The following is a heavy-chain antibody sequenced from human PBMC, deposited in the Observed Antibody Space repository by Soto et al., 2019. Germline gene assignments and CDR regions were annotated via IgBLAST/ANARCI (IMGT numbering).Heavy chain of an antibody. CDR1: CGSISSGDYY. D-gene: IGHD3-10*01. CDR2: IYYSGST. V-gene: IGHV4-30-4*01. Sequence: SETLSLTCTVSCGSISSGDYYWSWIRQPPGKGLEWIGYIYYSGSTYYNPSLKSRVTISVDTSKNQFSLKLSSVTAADTAVYYCARDALKYYYGSGSHFDPWGQGTLVTVPS. J-gene: IGHJ5*02. CDR3: ARDALKYYYGSGSHFDP.